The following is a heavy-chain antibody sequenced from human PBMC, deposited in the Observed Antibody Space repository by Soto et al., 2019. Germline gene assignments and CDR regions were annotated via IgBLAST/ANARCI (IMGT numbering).Heavy chain of an antibody. D-gene: IGHD3-3*01. CDR3: ARDTGYYDFENYYYGMDV. Sequence: HPGGSLRLSCAASGSTVSSNYMSWVRQAPGKGLEWVSVIYSGGSTYYADSVKGRFTISRDNSKNTLYLQMNSLRAEDTAVYYCARDTGYYDFENYYYGMDVWGQGTTVTVYS. CDR2: IYSGGST. J-gene: IGHJ6*02. V-gene: IGHV3-53*01. CDR1: GSTVSSNY.